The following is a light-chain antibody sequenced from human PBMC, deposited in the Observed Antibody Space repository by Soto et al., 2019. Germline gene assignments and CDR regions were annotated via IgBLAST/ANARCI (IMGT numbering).Light chain of an antibody. Sequence: QSALTQPPSASGSPGQSVTISCTGTSSDVGGYNYVSWYQQHPGKAPKLMTYEVNKRPSGVPDRFSGSKSGNTASLTVSGLQAEDEADYYCSSYAGSNNGIFGGGTKLTVL. CDR2: EVN. J-gene: IGLJ2*01. V-gene: IGLV2-8*01. CDR1: SSDVGGYNY. CDR3: SSYAGSNNGI.